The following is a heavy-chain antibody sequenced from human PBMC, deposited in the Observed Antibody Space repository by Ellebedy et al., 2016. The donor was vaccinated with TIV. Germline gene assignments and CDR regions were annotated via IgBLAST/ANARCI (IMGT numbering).Heavy chain of an antibody. J-gene: IGHJ6*02. CDR3: ARDNKVVVAGNHYYGMDV. V-gene: IGHV3-21*01. D-gene: IGHD2-15*01. Sequence: GESLKISCAASGFTFSSYSMNWVRQAPGKGLEWVSSISSSSSYIYYADSVKGRFTISRDNAKNSLYLQMNSLRAEDTAVYYCARDNKVVVAGNHYYGMDVWGQGTTVTVSS. CDR2: ISSSSSYI. CDR1: GFTFSSYS.